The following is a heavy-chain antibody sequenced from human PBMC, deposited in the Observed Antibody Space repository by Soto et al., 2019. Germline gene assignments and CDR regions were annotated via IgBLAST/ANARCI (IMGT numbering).Heavy chain of an antibody. V-gene: IGHV4-59*01. CDR3: ARARITMVREVIKYNMDV. Sequence: NLPETLSLTCTVSGGSISNYYWSWIRQSPGKGLEWIGYIYDTGNTNSNPSLQSRATISMDTSRNQLSLKLSSVTAADTAVYYCARARITMVREVIKYNMDVWGQGTTVTVSS. D-gene: IGHD3-10*01. CDR1: GGSISNYY. CDR2: IYDTGNT. J-gene: IGHJ6*02.